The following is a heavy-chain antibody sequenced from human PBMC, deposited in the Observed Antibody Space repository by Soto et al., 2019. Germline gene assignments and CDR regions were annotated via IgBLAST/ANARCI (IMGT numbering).Heavy chain of an antibody. D-gene: IGHD2-2*01. CDR3: TRARAGVPAAMDYYYRYGMDV. V-gene: IGHV3-49*03. J-gene: IGHJ6*02. CDR2: IRSKAYGGTT. CDR1: GFTFGDYA. Sequence: PGGSLRLSCTASGFTFGDYAMSWFRQAPGKGLEWGGFIRSKAYGGTTEYAASVKGRFTISRDDSKSIAYLQMNSLKTEDTAVYYCTRARAGVPAAMDYYYRYGMDVWGQGTTVTVSS.